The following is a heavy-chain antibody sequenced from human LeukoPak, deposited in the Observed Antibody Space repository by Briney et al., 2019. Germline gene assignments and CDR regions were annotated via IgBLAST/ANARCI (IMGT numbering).Heavy chain of an antibody. Sequence: GGSLRLSCAASGFTFSSYAMSWVRQAPGKGLEWVSTISGSGDKTYYADSVKGRFTISRDNSKNTLYLQVNTLRAEDSALYYCAKDGFRGDCIGGSCYPFDPWGQGTLVTVSS. CDR3: AKDGFRGDCIGGSCYPFDP. CDR2: ISGSGDKT. CDR1: GFTFSSYA. J-gene: IGHJ5*02. V-gene: IGHV3-23*01. D-gene: IGHD2-15*01.